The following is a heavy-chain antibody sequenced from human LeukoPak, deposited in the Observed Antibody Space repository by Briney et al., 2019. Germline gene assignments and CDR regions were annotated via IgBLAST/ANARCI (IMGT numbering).Heavy chain of an antibody. CDR3: AELGITMIGGV. CDR1: GFTFSSYW. J-gene: IGHJ6*04. Sequence: PGGSLRLSCAASGFTFSSYWMSWVRQAPGKGLGWVANIKKDGSEKYYVDSVKGRFTISRDNAKNSLYLQMNSLRAGDTAVYYCAELGITMIGGVWGKGTTVTISS. V-gene: IGHV3-7*01. D-gene: IGHD3-10*02. CDR2: IKKDGSEK.